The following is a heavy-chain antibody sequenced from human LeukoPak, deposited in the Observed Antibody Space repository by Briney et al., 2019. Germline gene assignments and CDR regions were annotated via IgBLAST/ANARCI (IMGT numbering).Heavy chain of an antibody. V-gene: IGHV3-53*01. CDR1: GFTVSSNY. CDR2: IYSGGSI. CDR3: TRGSSSSWPGYFDL. Sequence: GGSLRLSCAASGFTVSSNYMTWVRQAPGKGLDWVSVIYSGGSISYADSVKGRFTISRDNSKNTLYLQMNSLRAEDTAVYYCTRGSSSSWPGYFDLWGRGTLVTVSS. D-gene: IGHD6-13*01. J-gene: IGHJ2*01.